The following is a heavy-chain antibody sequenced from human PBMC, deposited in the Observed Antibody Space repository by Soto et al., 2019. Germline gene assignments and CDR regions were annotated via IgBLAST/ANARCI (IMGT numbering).Heavy chain of an antibody. V-gene: IGHV1-8*01. CDR1: GYTFTSYD. Sequence: QVQLVQSGAEVKKPGASVKVSCKASGYTFTSYDINWVRQATGQGLEWMGWMNPNSGNTGYAQKFQGRVTMTRNTCISTAYMELSRLRSEDAAVYYCARATWPPPPSRFDPWGQGTLVTVSS. CDR3: ARATWPPPPSRFDP. J-gene: IGHJ5*02. CDR2: MNPNSGNT.